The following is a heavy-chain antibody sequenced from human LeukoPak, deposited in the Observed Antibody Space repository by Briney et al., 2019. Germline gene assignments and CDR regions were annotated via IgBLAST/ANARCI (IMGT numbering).Heavy chain of an antibody. Sequence: PGGSLRLSCAASGFTFSSYSMNWVRQAPGKGLEWVSSISSSSSYIYYADSVKGRFTISRDNAKNSLYLQMNSLRAEDMAVYYCASDCSGGCCGLFDYWGQGTLVTVSS. D-gene: IGHD2-15*01. J-gene: IGHJ4*02. CDR3: ASDCSGGCCGLFDY. CDR2: ISSSSSYI. CDR1: GFTFSSYS. V-gene: IGHV3-21*01.